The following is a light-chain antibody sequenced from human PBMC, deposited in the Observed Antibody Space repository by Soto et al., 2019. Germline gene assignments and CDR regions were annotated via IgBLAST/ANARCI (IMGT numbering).Light chain of an antibody. Sequence: EIVMTQSPATLSVSPGGRATLSCRASQSISDTLAWYQQKPGQAPRLLVYGASTKATDMPGRFSGRGSGTEFTPTINNLQSEDFAVYYCQQYRNWPRTFGQGTKVDIK. CDR3: QQYRNWPRT. V-gene: IGKV3-15*01. CDR2: GAS. J-gene: IGKJ1*01. CDR1: QSISDT.